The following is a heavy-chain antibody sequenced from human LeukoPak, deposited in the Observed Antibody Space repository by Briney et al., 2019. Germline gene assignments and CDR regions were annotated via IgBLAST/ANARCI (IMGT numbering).Heavy chain of an antibody. Sequence: GGSLRLSCAASGFIFSNYWMGWVRQAPGKRPEWVANMNKDGSEKYYADSVKGRFTISRDNPKNSFHLQMNGLRVGDTAVYYCVRAGSGNRWTNYGLDVWGRGTTVTVSS. CDR1: GFIFSNYW. V-gene: IGHV3-7*01. D-gene: IGHD1-1*01. CDR3: VRAGSGNRWTNYGLDV. CDR2: MNKDGSEK. J-gene: IGHJ6*02.